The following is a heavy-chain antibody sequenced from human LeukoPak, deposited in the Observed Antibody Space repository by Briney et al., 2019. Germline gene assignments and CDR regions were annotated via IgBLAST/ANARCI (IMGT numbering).Heavy chain of an antibody. J-gene: IGHJ3*02. V-gene: IGHV3-7*01. CDR2: IKQDGGEK. Sequence: GGSLRLSCAASGFTFSRYWMSWVRQAPGKGLEWVANIKQDGGEKYYVDSVKGRSTISRDNAKNSVYLQMNSLRTEDTAVYLCARDREEMVRAPYGFNIWGQGTRVTVS. D-gene: IGHD3-10*01. CDR1: GFTFSRYW. CDR3: ARDREEMVRAPYGFNI.